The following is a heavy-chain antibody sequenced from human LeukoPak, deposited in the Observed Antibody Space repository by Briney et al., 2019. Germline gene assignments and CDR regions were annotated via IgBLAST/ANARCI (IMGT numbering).Heavy chain of an antibody. V-gene: IGHV1-18*01. Sequence: ASVKVSCKASGYTFTSYGISWVRQAPGQGLEWMGWISAYNGNTNYAQKLQGRVTMTTDTSTSTAYMELRSLRSDDTAVYYCARVRLRFMEWSFDYWGQGTLVTVSS. D-gene: IGHD3-3*01. CDR1: GYTFTSYG. J-gene: IGHJ4*02. CDR2: ISAYNGNT. CDR3: ARVRLRFMEWSFDY.